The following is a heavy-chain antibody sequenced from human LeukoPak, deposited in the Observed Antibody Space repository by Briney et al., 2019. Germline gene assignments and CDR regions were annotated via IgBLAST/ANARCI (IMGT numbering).Heavy chain of an antibody. CDR2: IYYSGST. Sequence: SETLSLTCTVSGGSISGSSYYWGWIRQPPGKGLEWIGSIYYSGSTYYNPSLKSRVTISVDTSKNQFSLKLNSVTATDTAVYYCARADYYDRINFDYWGQGTLVTVSS. CDR3: ARADYYDRINFDY. D-gene: IGHD3-22*01. V-gene: IGHV4-39*02. CDR1: GGSISGSSYY. J-gene: IGHJ4*02.